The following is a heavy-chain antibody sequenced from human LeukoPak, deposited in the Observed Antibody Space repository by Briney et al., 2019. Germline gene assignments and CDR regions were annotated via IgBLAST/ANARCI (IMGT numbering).Heavy chain of an antibody. CDR3: ARRRDGYNFAFDI. J-gene: IGHJ3*02. D-gene: IGHD5-24*01. CDR2: IYTGGGT. CDR1: GGSISSYT. V-gene: IGHV4-4*09. Sequence: SETLSLTCTVSGGSISSYTWNWIRQPPGKGLEWIGYIYTGGGTNYNPSLKSRVTISVDTSKNQFSLKLSSVTAADTAVYYCARRRDGYNFAFDIWGQGTMVTVSS.